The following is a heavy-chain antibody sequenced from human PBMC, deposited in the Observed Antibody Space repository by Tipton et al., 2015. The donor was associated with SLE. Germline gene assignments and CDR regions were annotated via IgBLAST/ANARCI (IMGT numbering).Heavy chain of an antibody. V-gene: IGHV3-48*03. J-gene: IGHJ4*02. D-gene: IGHD2-8*01. CDR1: GFTFSSYE. Sequence: GSLRLSCAASGFTFSSYEMNWVRQAPGKGLEWVSYISSSGSTIYYADSVKGRFTISRDNSKNTLYLQMNSLRAEDTAVYYCAKGEDIVLMVYAGFDYWGQGTLVTVSS. CDR3: AKGEDIVLMVYAGFDY. CDR2: ISSSGSTI.